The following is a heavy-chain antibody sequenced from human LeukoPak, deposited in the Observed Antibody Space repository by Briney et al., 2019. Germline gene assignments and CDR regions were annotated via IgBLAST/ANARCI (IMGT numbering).Heavy chain of an antibody. CDR1: GFTFSKYS. CDR3: ARGRPSLFDY. V-gene: IGHV3-48*01. CDR2: ISSGSGTI. Sequence: GGSLRLSCEASGFTFSKYSMNWVRQAPGKGLEWISYISSGSGTIYYADSVKGRFTISRDNSKNTLYLQMNSLRAEDTAVYYCARGRPSLFDYWGQGTLVTVSS. J-gene: IGHJ4*02.